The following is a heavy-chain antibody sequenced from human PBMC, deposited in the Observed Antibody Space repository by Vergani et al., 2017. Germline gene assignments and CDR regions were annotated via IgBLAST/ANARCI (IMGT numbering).Heavy chain of an antibody. J-gene: IGHJ2*01. CDR2: IHNRGKT. Sequence: QVRLEESGPGLVKPSETLSLTCSVSGYSIGSGFYWAWIRQSPGEGLQWLTSIHNRGKTYHNPSLKSRVSVSLDTSKNRFSLNLTPVTATDTAVYYCARSQGDYWYFDLWGPGSLVNVSS. CDR1: GYSIGSGFY. CDR3: ARSQGDYWYFDL. V-gene: IGHV4-38-2*01. D-gene: IGHD2-21*01.